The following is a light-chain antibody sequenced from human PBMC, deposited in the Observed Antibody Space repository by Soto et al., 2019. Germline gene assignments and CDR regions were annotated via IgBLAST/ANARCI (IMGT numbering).Light chain of an antibody. CDR3: AAWDDSLSGSV. CDR1: SSNIGSNY. CDR2: RNN. V-gene: IGLV1-47*01. J-gene: IGLJ1*01. Sequence: QSVLTQPPSASGTPGQRVTISCSGSSSNIGSNYVYWYQQLPGTAPKLLIYRNNQRPSGVPDRLSGSKSGTSASLAISGLRSEDEADYYCAAWDDSLSGSVFGTGTKVTVL.